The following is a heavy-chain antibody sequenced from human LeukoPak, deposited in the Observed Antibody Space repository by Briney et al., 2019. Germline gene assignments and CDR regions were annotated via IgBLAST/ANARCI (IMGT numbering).Heavy chain of an antibody. J-gene: IGHJ4*02. CDR1: GGSISSGGYY. Sequence: PSQTLSLTCTVSGGSISSGGYYWSWIRQHPGKGLEWIGYIYYSGSPYCNPSLESRVTISVDTSKNQFSLDLSSVTAADTAVYYCARGYYGSGSYYIDSWGQGTLVTVSS. CDR2: IYYSGSP. CDR3: ARGYYGSGSYYIDS. V-gene: IGHV4-31*03. D-gene: IGHD3-10*01.